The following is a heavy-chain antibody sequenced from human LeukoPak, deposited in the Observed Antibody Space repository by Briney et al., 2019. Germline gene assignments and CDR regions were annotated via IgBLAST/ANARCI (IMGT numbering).Heavy chain of an antibody. CDR3: ARGLHDYYDSSGYYSSGDHWFDP. J-gene: IGHJ5*02. CDR2: IYYSGST. D-gene: IGHD3-22*01. CDR1: GGSISSGGYY. V-gene: IGHV4-31*03. Sequence: SKTLSLTCTVSGGSISSGGYYWSWIRQHPGKGLEWIGYIYYSGSTYYNPSLKSRVTISVDTSKNQFSLKLSSVTAAGTAVYYCARGLHDYYDSSGYYSSGDHWFDPWGQGTLVTVSS.